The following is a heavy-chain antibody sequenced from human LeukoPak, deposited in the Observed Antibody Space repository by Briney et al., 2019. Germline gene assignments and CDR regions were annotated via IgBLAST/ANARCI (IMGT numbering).Heavy chain of an antibody. CDR2: INHSGST. Sequence: SDTLSLTCAVYGGSFRCYYWSWIRQPPGRGLEWIGEINHSGSTNYNPSLKSRVTISVDTSKNQFSLKLSSVTAADTAVYYCARILVATIKGGSVDYWGQGTLVTVSS. CDR1: GGSFRCYY. V-gene: IGHV4-34*01. J-gene: IGHJ4*02. D-gene: IGHD5-12*01. CDR3: ARILVATIKGGSVDY.